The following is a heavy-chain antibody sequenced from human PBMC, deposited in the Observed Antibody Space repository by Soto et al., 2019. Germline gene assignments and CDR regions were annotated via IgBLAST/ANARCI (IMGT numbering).Heavy chain of an antibody. Sequence: PGGSLRLSCAASGFTFSNYAMTLVRQAPGKGLECVSAISGRDGSTYYAYSVRGRFTISRDNSKNTLYLLINSLRAEDTAVYYCTNAHGSFLHSIYYFDYWGQGSMVTVSS. CDR1: GFTFSNYA. CDR2: ISGRDGST. V-gene: IGHV3-23*01. J-gene: IGHJ4*02. CDR3: TNAHGSFLHSIYYFDY.